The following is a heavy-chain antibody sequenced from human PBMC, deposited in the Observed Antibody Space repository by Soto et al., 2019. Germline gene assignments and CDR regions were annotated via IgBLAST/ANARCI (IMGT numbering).Heavy chain of an antibody. D-gene: IGHD6-13*01. CDR1: GFTFSSYA. Sequence: EVQLLESGGGLVQPGGSLRLSCAASGFTFSSYAMTWVRQAPGKGLEWVSAISGSGNSSYYADSVKGRFTISRDSSKKMLYLQMNSLRPEDTAVYYSAKDRGRTWYEDYWGQGTLVTVSS. CDR2: ISGSGNSS. V-gene: IGHV3-23*01. J-gene: IGHJ4*02. CDR3: AKDRGRTWYEDY.